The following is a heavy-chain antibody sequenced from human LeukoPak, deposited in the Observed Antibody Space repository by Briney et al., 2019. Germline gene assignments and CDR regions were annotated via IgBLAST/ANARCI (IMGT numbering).Heavy chain of an antibody. Sequence: GSLRLSCAASGFTFSDYSMNWVRQAPGKGLEWVSFISSSSSYIYYADSVKGRFTISRDNAKNSLYLQMNSLRAEDTAVYFCARDLMNGNDYWGQGTLVTVSS. J-gene: IGHJ4*02. CDR2: ISSSSSYI. V-gene: IGHV3-21*01. CDR3: ARDLMNGNDY. CDR1: GFTFSDYS. D-gene: IGHD1-1*01.